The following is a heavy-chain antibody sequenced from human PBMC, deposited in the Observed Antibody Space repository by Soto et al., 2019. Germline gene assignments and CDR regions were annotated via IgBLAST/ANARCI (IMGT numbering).Heavy chain of an antibody. Sequence: PSETLSLTCTVSGGSISSSSYYWGWIRQPPGKGLEWIGSIYYSGSTYYNPSLKSRVTISVDTSKNQFSLKLSSVTAADTAVYYCARRQSSSWYGLWGQGTPVTVSS. D-gene: IGHD6-13*01. CDR1: GGSISSSSYY. CDR2: IYYSGST. V-gene: IGHV4-39*01. CDR3: ARRQSSSWYGL. J-gene: IGHJ4*02.